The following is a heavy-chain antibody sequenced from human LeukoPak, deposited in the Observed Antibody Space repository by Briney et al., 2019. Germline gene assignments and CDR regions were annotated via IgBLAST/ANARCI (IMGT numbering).Heavy chain of an antibody. CDR3: ARHSRQMGAVEY. J-gene: IGHJ4*02. V-gene: IGHV5-51*01. CDR2: IYPGDSDT. Sequence: GESLKISCKGSGYSFTTYWIGWVRQMPGKGLEWMAIIYPGDSDTTYSPSFQGQVTISADKSISTVYLQWSSLKASDTAVYYCARHSRQMGAVEYWGQGTLVTVS. CDR1: GYSFTTYW. D-gene: IGHD5-24*01.